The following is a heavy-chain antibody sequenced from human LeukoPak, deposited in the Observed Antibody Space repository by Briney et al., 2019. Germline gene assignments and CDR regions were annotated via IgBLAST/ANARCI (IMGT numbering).Heavy chain of an antibody. CDR1: GGSFSGYY. CDR3: ATPGGGGLRPFDY. D-gene: IGHD4-17*01. J-gene: IGHJ4*02. Sequence: SETLSLTCAVYGGSFSGYYWSWIRQPPGKGLEWIGEINHSGSTNYNPSLKSRVTISVGTSKNQFSLKLSSVTAADTAVYYCATPGGGGLRPFDYWGQGTLVTVSS. V-gene: IGHV4-34*01. CDR2: INHSGST.